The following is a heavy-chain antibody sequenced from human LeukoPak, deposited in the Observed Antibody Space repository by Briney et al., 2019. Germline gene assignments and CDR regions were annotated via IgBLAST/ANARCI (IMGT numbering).Heavy chain of an antibody. V-gene: IGHV1-69*04. Sequence: GSSVKVSCKASGGTFSSYAISWVRQAPGQGLEWMGGIIPILGIANYAQKFQGRVTITADKSTSTAYMELSSLRSEDTAVYYCAREVRGHLIIAAAGTASECFDYWGQGTLVTVSS. CDR3: AREVRGHLIIAAAGTASECFDY. CDR1: GGTFSSYA. CDR2: IIPILGIA. J-gene: IGHJ4*02. D-gene: IGHD6-13*01.